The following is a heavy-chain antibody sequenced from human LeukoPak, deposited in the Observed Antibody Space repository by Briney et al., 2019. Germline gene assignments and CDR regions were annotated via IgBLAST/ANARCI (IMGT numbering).Heavy chain of an antibody. J-gene: IGHJ5*02. V-gene: IGHV4-38-2*01. Sequence: PSQTLSLTCAVSGCSICSGYYRGWSRQPPGKGLEWIGSIYHSGSTYYNPSLKSRVTISVDTSKNQFSLKLSSVTAAATAVYYCARHGYSSGWYLFAFDPWGQGTLVTVSS. CDR3: ARHGYSSGWYLFAFDP. CDR2: IYHSGST. D-gene: IGHD6-19*01. CDR1: GCSICSGYY.